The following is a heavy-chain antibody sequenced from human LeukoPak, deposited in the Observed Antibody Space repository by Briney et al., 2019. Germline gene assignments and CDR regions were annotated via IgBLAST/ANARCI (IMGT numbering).Heavy chain of an antibody. V-gene: IGHV1-69*04. J-gene: IGHJ6*02. D-gene: IGHD5-18*01. CDR2: IIPILGIA. CDR3: ARDSYGYGAYYYGMDV. CDR1: GGTFSSYA. Sequence: SVKVSCKASGGTFSSYAISWVRQAPGQGLVWMGRIIPILGIANYAQKFQGRVTITADKSTSTAYMELSSLRSEDTAVYYCARDSYGYGAYYYGMDVWGQGTTVTVSS.